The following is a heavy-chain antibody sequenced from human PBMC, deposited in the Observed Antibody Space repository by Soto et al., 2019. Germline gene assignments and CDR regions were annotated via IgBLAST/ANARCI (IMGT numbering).Heavy chain of an antibody. CDR3: AKQDCSGGSCPAGFDY. CDR1: GFTFSSYA. V-gene: IGHV3-23*01. J-gene: IGHJ4*02. Sequence: EVLLLESGGGLVQPGGSLRLSCAASGFTFSSYAMSWVRQAPGKGLEWVSAISGSGGSTYYADSEKGRFTISRDNSQPTLYLQMNSLRAEDTAVYYCAKQDCSGGSCPAGFDYWGQGTLVTVSS. D-gene: IGHD2-15*01. CDR2: ISGSGGST.